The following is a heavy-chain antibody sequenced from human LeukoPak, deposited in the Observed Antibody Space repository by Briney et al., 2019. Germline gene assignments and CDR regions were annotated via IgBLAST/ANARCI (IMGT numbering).Heavy chain of an antibody. J-gene: IGHJ4*02. D-gene: IGHD1-20*01. CDR1: GFTFISYS. Sequence: GGSLRLSCAASGFTFISYSMNWVRQAPGKGLEWVSSISSSSSYIYYADSVKGRFTISRDNAKNSLYLQMNSLRAEDTAVYYCARDKLHNWNPGRFDDLGQGTLVTVAS. CDR2: ISSSSSYI. V-gene: IGHV3-21*01. CDR3: ARDKLHNWNPGRFDD.